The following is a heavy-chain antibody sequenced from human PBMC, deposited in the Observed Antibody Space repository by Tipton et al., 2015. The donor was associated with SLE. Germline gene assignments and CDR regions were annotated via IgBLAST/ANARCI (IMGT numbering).Heavy chain of an antibody. CDR2: IYTSGST. CDR1: GGSIRSYY. D-gene: IGHD5-12*01. CDR3: ARGGGYSGYDGGWFDP. J-gene: IGHJ5*02. V-gene: IGHV4-4*07. Sequence: TLSLTCTVSGGSIRSYYWSWIRQPAGKGLEWIGRIYTSGSTNYNPSLKSRVTMSVDTSKNQFSLKLSSVTAADTAVYYCARGGGYSGYDGGWFDPWGQGTLVTVSS.